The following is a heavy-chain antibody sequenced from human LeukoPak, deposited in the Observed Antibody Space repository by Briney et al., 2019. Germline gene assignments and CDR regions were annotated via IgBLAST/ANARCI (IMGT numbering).Heavy chain of an antibody. CDR3: AELGITMIGGV. D-gene: IGHD3-10*02. V-gene: IGHV3-21*01. CDR2: ISSSSSYI. Sequence: GGSLRLSCAASGFTFSRNTMNWVRQAPGKGLEWVSSISSSSSYIYYADSVKGRFTISRDNAKNSLYLQMNSLRAEDTAVYYCAELGITMIGGVWGKGTTVTIPS. CDR1: GFTFSRNT. J-gene: IGHJ6*04.